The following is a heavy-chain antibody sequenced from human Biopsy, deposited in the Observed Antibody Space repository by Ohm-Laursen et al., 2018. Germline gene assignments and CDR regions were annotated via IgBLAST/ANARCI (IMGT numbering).Heavy chain of an antibody. Sequence: ASVKVSCKASGDTFNKYGIFWVRQAPGQGLEWMGRIIPIVDIVNYAQRFQCRVTMTADKSTSTAYLDLSSLISEDTAVYYCARGGSGSGYYGMDVWGQGTTVTVSS. D-gene: IGHD3-10*01. J-gene: IGHJ6*02. CDR3: ARGGSGSGYYGMDV. CDR2: IIPIVDIV. CDR1: GDTFNKYG. V-gene: IGHV1-69*04.